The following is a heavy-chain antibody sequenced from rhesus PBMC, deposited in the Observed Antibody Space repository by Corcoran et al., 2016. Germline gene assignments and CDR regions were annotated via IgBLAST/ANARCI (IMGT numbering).Heavy chain of an antibody. Sequence: EVQLEEAGGGLAKPGGALELSCAVSGLTFSDHYMDWGRPAPGKGMEWVSRISNGVGSTWYADSVKGRFTVSRENAKNTLYVQMNSLRVEDTAVYYCARVYRGIDYWGQGVLVTVSS. CDR2: ISNGVGST. CDR1: GLTFSDHY. J-gene: IGHJ4*01. D-gene: IGHD1-1-1*01. V-gene: IGHV3-178*01. CDR3: ARVYRGIDY.